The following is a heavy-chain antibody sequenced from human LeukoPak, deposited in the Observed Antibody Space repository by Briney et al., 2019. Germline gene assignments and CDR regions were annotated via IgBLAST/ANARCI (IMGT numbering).Heavy chain of an antibody. V-gene: IGHV3-7*01. Sequence: GSLRLSCVGSGFSFNTWITWVRQAPGKGLEWVANIKEDGTEKYYVDSVKGRFTISRDNSKNTLYLQMNSLRAEDTAVYYCAKDPRRYSYGLNYFDYWGQGTLVTVSS. CDR2: IKEDGTEK. D-gene: IGHD5-18*01. CDR3: AKDPRRYSYGLNYFDY. CDR1: GFSFNTW. J-gene: IGHJ4*02.